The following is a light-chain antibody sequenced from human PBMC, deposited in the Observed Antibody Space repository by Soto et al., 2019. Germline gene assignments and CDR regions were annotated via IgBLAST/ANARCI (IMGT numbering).Light chain of an antibody. V-gene: IGKV1-9*01. CDR3: KQLNSYPRP. CDR1: QGIAGY. CDR2: ATS. J-gene: IGKJ1*01. Sequence: DIQLTQSPSFLSASVGDRVTITCRASQGIAGYLAWYQQKPGKAPKLLIYATSSLQSGVPSRFSGSGSGTEFTHTISTLQPKDFATYSCKQLNSYPRPFGQGTKVEIK.